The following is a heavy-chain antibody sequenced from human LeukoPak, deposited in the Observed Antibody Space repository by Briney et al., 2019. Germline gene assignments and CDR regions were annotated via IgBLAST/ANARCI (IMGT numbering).Heavy chain of an antibody. V-gene: IGHV4-59*08. CDR2: IFHSGTT. D-gene: IGHD2-2*01. Sequence: SETLSLICSVSGDSMNKNFWSWIRQPPGKGLEWIGYIFHSGTTNYNPSLRSRVTMSVDTSKNQFSLKLTSMTAADTAVYYCARLLLPATMGAFDIWGQGTMVTVSS. J-gene: IGHJ3*02. CDR1: GDSMNKNF. CDR3: ARLLLPATMGAFDI.